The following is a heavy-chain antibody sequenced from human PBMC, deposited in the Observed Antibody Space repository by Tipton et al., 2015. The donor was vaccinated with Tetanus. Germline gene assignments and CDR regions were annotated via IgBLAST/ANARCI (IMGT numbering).Heavy chain of an antibody. CDR1: GFTFSSYW. D-gene: IGHD1-26*01. J-gene: IGHJ4*02. V-gene: IGHV3-7*01. Sequence: SLRLSCAASGFTFSSYWMSWVRQAPGKGLEWVANIKQDGSAKYYVDSVKGRFTISRDNAKNSLYLQMNSLRAEDTAVYYCARMQSGSYFDLWGPGILVTVSS. CDR2: IKQDGSAK. CDR3: ARMQSGSYFDL.